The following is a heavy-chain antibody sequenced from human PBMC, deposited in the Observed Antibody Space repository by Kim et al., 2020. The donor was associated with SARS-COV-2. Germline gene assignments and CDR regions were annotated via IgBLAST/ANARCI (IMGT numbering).Heavy chain of an antibody. CDR2: INPNSGGT. CDR1: GYTFTGYY. J-gene: IGHJ6*02. CDR3: ARGSGTFGSGRLDV. D-gene: IGHD3-10*01. Sequence: ASVKVSCKASGYTFTGYYRHWVRQAPGQGLEWMGWINPNSGGTKYAQKFQGRVTMTRDTSINTAYMELSSLRSDDTAVYYCARGSGTFGSGRLDVWGQGTTVTVSS. V-gene: IGHV1-2*02.